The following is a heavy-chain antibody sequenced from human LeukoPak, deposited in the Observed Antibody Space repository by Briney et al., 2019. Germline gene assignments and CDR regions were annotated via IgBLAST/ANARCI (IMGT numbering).Heavy chain of an antibody. J-gene: IGHJ4*02. Sequence: PGGSMRLSCAASGFAFSYYAMSWVRQAPGKGLEWVSVITDSGDTTYYADSVRGRFTISRDNSKNTLYLQMNSLRAEDTAVYYCARDPLSSYCSSTSCPDYWGQGTLVTVSS. CDR1: GFAFSYYA. D-gene: IGHD2-2*01. CDR3: ARDPLSSYCSSTSCPDY. CDR2: ITDSGDTT. V-gene: IGHV3-23*01.